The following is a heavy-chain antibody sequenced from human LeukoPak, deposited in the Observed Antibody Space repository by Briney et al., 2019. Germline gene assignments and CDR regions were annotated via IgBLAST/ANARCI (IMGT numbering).Heavy chain of an antibody. D-gene: IGHD3-10*01. V-gene: IGHV3-30*02. CDR1: GFTFSSYG. CDR3: AKDISGSGKYYFDY. CDR2: IRYDGSNK. Sequence: GGSLRLSCAASGFTFSSYGMHWVRQAPGKGLEWVAFIRYDGSNKYYADSVEGRFTISRDNAKNSLYLQMNSLRAEDTALYYCAKDISGSGKYYFDYWGQGTLVTVSS. J-gene: IGHJ4*02.